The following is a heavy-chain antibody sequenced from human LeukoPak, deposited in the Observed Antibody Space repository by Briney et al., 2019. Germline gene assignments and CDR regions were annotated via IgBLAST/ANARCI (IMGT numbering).Heavy chain of an antibody. CDR1: GYTFTSYG. J-gene: IGHJ6*02. CDR2: ISAYNGNT. Sequence: ASVKVSCKASGYTFTSYGISWVRQAPGQGLEWMGWISAYNGNTDYAQKLQGRVTMTTDTSTSTAYMELRSLRSDDTAVYYCAREYQDIVVVVPDHYYYYGMDVWGQGTTVTVSS. CDR3: AREYQDIVVVVPDHYYYYGMDV. D-gene: IGHD2-15*01. V-gene: IGHV1-18*01.